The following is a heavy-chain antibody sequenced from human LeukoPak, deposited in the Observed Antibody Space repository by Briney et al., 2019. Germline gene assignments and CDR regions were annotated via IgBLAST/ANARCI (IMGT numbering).Heavy chain of an antibody. J-gene: IGHJ6*03. Sequence: RGVSLRLSCAASGITFSSYWMHWVRQAPGKGLVWVSRINSDGSNTNYADSVKGRFTISRDNAMNTLYLQMNSLRAEDTAVYYCARGASSSSSYYFYYMDVWGKGTTVTVSS. CDR2: INSDGSNT. D-gene: IGHD6-6*01. CDR3: ARGASSSSSYYFYYMDV. V-gene: IGHV3-74*01. CDR1: GITFSSYW.